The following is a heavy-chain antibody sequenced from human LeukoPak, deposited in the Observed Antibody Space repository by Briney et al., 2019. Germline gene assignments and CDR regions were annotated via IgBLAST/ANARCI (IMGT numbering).Heavy chain of an antibody. V-gene: IGHV3-23*01. Sequence: PGGALRLSCAASGFTFSSYAMSWVRQVPGKGLEWVSAISGSGGSTYYADSVKGRFTISRDNSKNTLYLQMNSLRAEDTAVYYCAKTLGRYYYDSSGYYSEIDFDYWGQGTLVTVSS. CDR3: AKTLGRYYYDSSGYYSEIDFDY. CDR1: GFTFSSYA. D-gene: IGHD3-22*01. J-gene: IGHJ4*02. CDR2: ISGSGGST.